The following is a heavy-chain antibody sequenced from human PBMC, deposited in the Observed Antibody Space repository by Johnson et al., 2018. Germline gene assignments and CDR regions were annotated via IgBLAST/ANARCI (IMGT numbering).Heavy chain of an antibody. V-gene: IGHV3-30*03. CDR2: ISYDGNNK. D-gene: IGHD5-18*01. Sequence: QVQLVESGGGVVQPGRSLRLSCAASGFTFSSYGMHWVRQAPGKGLEWVAVISYDGNNKYYADSVKGRFTISRDDSKNTLYLQMNSLRAEDTAVYYCALYGLHFDIWGQGTMVTVSS. CDR1: GFTFSSYG. J-gene: IGHJ3*02. CDR3: ALYGLHFDI.